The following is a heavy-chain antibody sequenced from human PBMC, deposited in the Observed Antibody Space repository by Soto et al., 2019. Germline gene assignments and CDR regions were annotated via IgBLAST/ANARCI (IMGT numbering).Heavy chain of an antibody. V-gene: IGHV4-59*01. Sequence: KPSETLSLTCTASGGSISSYYWSWIRQPPGKGLEWIGYIYYSGSTNYNPSLKSRVTISVDTSKNQFSLKLSSVTAADTAVYYCAREGLPLHYDFWSPGMDVWGQGTTVTVSS. CDR3: AREGLPLHYDFWSPGMDV. CDR2: IYYSGST. CDR1: GGSISSYY. J-gene: IGHJ6*02. D-gene: IGHD3-3*01.